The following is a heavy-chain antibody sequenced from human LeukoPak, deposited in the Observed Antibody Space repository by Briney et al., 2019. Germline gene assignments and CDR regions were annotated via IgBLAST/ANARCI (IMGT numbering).Heavy chain of an antibody. CDR3: ARGGDKVEMATISAFDI. Sequence: PSETLSLTCAVYGGSFSDYYWSWIRQPPGKGLEWIGEINHSGSTNYNPSLKSRVTISVDTSKNQFSLKLSSVTGADTAVYYCARGGDKVEMATISAFDIWGQGTMVTVSS. D-gene: IGHD5-24*01. CDR1: GGSFSDYY. V-gene: IGHV4-34*01. CDR2: INHSGST. J-gene: IGHJ3*02.